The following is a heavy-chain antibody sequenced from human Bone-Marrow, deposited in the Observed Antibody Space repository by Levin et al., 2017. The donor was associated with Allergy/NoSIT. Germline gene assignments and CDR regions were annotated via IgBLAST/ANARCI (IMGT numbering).Heavy chain of an antibody. CDR1: GFTFSSYW. V-gene: IGHV3-7*01. CDR3: ARDASGYIAAAGSGY. D-gene: IGHD6-13*01. J-gene: IGHJ4*02. CDR2: IKQDGSEK. Sequence: GESLKISCAASGFTFSSYWMSWVRQAPGKGLEWVANIKQDGSEKYYVDSVKGRFTISRDNAKNSLYLQMNSLRAEDTAVYYCARDASGYIAAAGSGYWGQGTLVTVSS.